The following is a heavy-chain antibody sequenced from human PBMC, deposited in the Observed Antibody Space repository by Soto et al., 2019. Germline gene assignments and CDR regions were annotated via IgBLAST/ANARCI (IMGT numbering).Heavy chain of an antibody. J-gene: IGHJ6*02. CDR1: GFTFGNYA. CDR2: ISSNGGST. V-gene: IGHV3-64D*06. Sequence: PGGSLRLSCSASGFTFGNYAMHWVRQAPGKGLEYVSTISSNGGSTYYADSVKGRFSISRDNSKNTLYLQMSTLRAEDTAVYYCVKDFLGSTSSYGMDVWGLGTAVTVSS. CDR3: VKDFLGSTSSYGMDV. D-gene: IGHD2-2*01.